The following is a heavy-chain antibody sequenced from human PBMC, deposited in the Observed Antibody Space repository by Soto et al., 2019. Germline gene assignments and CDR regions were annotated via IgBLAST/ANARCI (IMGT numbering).Heavy chain of an antibody. D-gene: IGHD6-13*01. V-gene: IGHV1-69*13. CDR2: IIPIFGTA. Sequence: SVKVSCKASGGTFSSYAISWVRQAPGQGLEWMGGIIPIFGTANYAQKFQGRVTITADESTSTAYMELSSLRSEDTAVYYCAREDEIAAAGTTDYYYYGMDVWGQGTTVTVSS. J-gene: IGHJ6*02. CDR1: GGTFSSYA. CDR3: AREDEIAAAGTTDYYYYGMDV.